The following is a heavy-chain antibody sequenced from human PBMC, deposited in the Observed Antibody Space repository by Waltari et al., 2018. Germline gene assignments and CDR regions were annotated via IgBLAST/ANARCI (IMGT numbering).Heavy chain of an antibody. J-gene: IGHJ4*02. CDR3: ARDPPVMEMATMSGDY. D-gene: IGHD5-12*01. CDR2: IYSGGSST. V-gene: IGHV3-23*03. CDR1: GFTFSSYA. Sequence: EVQLLESGGGLVQPGGSLRLSCAASGFTFSSYAMSWVRQAPGKGLEWVSVIYSGGSSTYYADSVKGRFTISRDNSKNTLYLQMNSLRAEDTAVYYCARDPPVMEMATMSGDYWGQGTLVTVSS.